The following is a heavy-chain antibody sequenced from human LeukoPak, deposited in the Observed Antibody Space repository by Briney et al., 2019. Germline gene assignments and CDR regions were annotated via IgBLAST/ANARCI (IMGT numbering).Heavy chain of an antibody. V-gene: IGHV1-18*01. D-gene: IGHD2-15*01. CDR2: IGAYNGNT. CDR1: GYTFTSYG. J-gene: IGHJ4*02. CDR3: ARETLRGDRVAPFDY. Sequence: ASVKVSCKASGYTFTSYGISWVRQAPGQGLEWMGWIGAYNGNTNYAQKLQGRVTMTTDTSTSTAYMELRSLRSDDTAVYYRARETLRGDRVAPFDYWGQGTLVTVSS.